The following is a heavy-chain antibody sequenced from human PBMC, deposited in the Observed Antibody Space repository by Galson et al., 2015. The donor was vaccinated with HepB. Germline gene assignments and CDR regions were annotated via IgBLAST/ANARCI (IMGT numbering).Heavy chain of an antibody. D-gene: IGHD3-16*01. V-gene: IGHV3-23*01. Sequence: SLRLSCAASGFTFSSYAMTWVRQAPGKGLEWVSGIIVSDTYYADSVKGRFTISRDNSKNTLYLQMNSVRAEDTAVYYCAKDRKAGDGRWDSDYWGQGTLVTVSS. CDR3: AKDRKAGDGRWDSDY. CDR2: IIVSDT. J-gene: IGHJ4*02. CDR1: GFTFSSYA.